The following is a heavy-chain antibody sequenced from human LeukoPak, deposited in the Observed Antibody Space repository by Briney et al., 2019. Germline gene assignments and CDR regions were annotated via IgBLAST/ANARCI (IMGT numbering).Heavy chain of an antibody. V-gene: IGHV3-7*01. Sequence: PGGSLRLSCAASGFTFSSYWMSWVRQAPGKGREWVANIKQDGSEKYYVDSVKGRFTISRDNAKNSLYLQMDSLRAEDTAVYYCARDHGDYEDDYWGQGTLVTVSS. CDR1: GFTFSSYW. CDR3: ARDHGDYEDDY. J-gene: IGHJ4*02. CDR2: IKQDGSEK. D-gene: IGHD4-17*01.